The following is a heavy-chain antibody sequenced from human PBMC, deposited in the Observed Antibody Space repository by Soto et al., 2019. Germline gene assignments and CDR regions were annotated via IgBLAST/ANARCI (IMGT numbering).Heavy chain of an antibody. CDR3: ARRNPRVVAAFDI. Sequence: PSETLSLTCAVSGGSISSGGYSWSWIRQPPGKGLEWIGYIYHSGSTYYNPSLKSRVTISVDRSKNQFSLKLSSVTAADTAVYYCARRNPRVVAAFDIWGQGTMVTVSS. D-gene: IGHD2-21*01. CDR2: IYHSGST. J-gene: IGHJ3*02. CDR1: GGSISSGGYS. V-gene: IGHV4-30-2*01.